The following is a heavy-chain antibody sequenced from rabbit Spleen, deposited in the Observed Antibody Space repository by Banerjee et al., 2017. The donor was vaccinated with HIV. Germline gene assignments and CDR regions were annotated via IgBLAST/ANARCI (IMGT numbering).Heavy chain of an antibody. Sequence: ESGGGLVKPGASLTLTCKASGFSFNSGYDMCWVRQAPGKGLEWIACSYAGTSGSTYSAIWAKGRFTISKTSSTTVTLQMTSLTAADTATYFCARDTGTSFSTYGMDLWGQGTLVTVS. J-gene: IGHJ6*01. CDR2: SYAGTSGST. V-gene: IGHV1S40*01. D-gene: IGHD7-1*01. CDR1: GFSFNSGYD. CDR3: ARDTGTSFSTYGMDL.